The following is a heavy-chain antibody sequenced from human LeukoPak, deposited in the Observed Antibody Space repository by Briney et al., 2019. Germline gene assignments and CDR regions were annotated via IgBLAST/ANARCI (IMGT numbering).Heavy chain of an antibody. CDR1: GGSISSYY. CDR3: ARGYYDFWSGYRSDAFDI. Sequence: SETLSLTCTVSGGSISSYYWSWIRQPPGKGLEWIGYIYYSGSTNYNPSLKSRVTISADTSKNQFSLKLSSVTAADTAAYYCARGYYDFWSGYRSDAFDIWGQGTMVTVSS. CDR2: IYYSGST. J-gene: IGHJ3*02. V-gene: IGHV4-59*01. D-gene: IGHD3-3*01.